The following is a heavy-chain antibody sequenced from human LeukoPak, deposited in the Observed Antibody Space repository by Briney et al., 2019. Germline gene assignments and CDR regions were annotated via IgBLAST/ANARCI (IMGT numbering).Heavy chain of an antibody. V-gene: IGHV1-69*04. Sequence: ASVKVSCKASGGTFGSYAVSWVRQAPGQGLEWMGRIIPILGIANYAQKFQGRVTITADKSTSTAYMELSSLRSEDTAVYYCARDLWAVDTAMVGVAYYGMDVWGQGTTVTVSS. J-gene: IGHJ6*02. D-gene: IGHD5-18*01. CDR2: IIPILGIA. CDR3: ARDLWAVDTAMVGVAYYGMDV. CDR1: GGTFGSYA.